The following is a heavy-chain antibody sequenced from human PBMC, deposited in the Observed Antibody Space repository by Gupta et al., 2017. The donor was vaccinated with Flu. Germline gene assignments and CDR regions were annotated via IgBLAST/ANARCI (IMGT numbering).Heavy chain of an antibody. V-gene: IGHV1-24*01. J-gene: IGHJ5*02. D-gene: IGHD6-19*01. CDR3: SICRSAVAATFNP. CDR1: GNRLSEVF. Sequence: VSGNRLSEVFMHWVRQAPGEGPEWMGGFDPEDSTTVYAQKFQGRVTMSEDTSTDTAYMELSNLTSEDTAVYYCSICRSAVAATFNPWGQGTLVTVS. CDR2: FDPEDSTT.